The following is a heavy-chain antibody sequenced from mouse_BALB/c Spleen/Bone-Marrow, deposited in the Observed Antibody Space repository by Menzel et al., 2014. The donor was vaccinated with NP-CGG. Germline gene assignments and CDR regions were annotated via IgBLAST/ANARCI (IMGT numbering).Heavy chain of an antibody. CDR3: TRDGKGNYDYAMDY. J-gene: IGHJ4*01. Sequence: EVQGVESGGGLVKPGGSLKLSCAASGFTFSSYTMSWVRQTPEKRLEWVATISSGGSYTYYPDSVKGRFTISRDNAKNTLYLQMSSLKSEDTAMYYCTRDGKGNYDYAMDYWGRGTSVTVSS. V-gene: IGHV5-6-4*01. CDR1: GFTFSSYT. D-gene: IGHD2-1*01. CDR2: ISSGGSYT.